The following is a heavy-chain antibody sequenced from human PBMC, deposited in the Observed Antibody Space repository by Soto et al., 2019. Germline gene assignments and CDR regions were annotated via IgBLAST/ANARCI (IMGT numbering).Heavy chain of an antibody. D-gene: IGHD6-19*01. CDR3: ARTSPPGIAVAGTRSAYYYYYYMDV. V-gene: IGHV4-31*03. CDR2: IYYSGST. Sequence: QVQLQESGPGLVKPSQTLSLTCTVSGGSISSGGYYWSWIRQHPRKGLEWIGYIYYSGSTDYNPSPKSRVTIPVDTSKNQFSLKLSSVTAADTAVYYCARTSPPGIAVAGTRSAYYYYYYMDVWGKGTTVTVSS. J-gene: IGHJ6*03. CDR1: GGSISSGGYY.